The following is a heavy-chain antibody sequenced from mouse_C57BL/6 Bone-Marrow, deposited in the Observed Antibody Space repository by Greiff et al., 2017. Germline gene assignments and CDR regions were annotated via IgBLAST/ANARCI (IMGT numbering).Heavy chain of an antibody. D-gene: IGHD1-1*01. CDR1: GYAFTNYL. J-gene: IGHJ2*01. CDR3: ARYYYGSYFDY. CDR2: INPGSGGT. Sequence: QVQLQQSGAELVRPGTSVKVSCKASGYAFTNYLIEWVKQRPGQGLEWIGGINPGSGGTKYNEKFKGKATLTADKSSSTAYMQLSSLTSEDSAVYFYARYYYGSYFDYWGRGTALTVSS. V-gene: IGHV1-54*01.